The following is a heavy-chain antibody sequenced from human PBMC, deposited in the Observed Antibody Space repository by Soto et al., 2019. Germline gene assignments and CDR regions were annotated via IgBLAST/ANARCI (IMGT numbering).Heavy chain of an antibody. V-gene: IGHV4-34*01. CDR1: GGSFSGYY. D-gene: IGHD3-10*01. CDR2: INHSGST. CDR3: ARGRSGATMVRGARPHYYFDY. J-gene: IGHJ4*02. Sequence: QVQLQQWGAGLLKPSETLSLTCAVYGGSFSGYYWSWIRQPPGKGLEWIGEINHSGSTNYNPSLTSRVTISVDTSKNQFSLKLSSVTAADTAVYYCARGRSGATMVRGARPHYYFDYWGQGTLVTVSS.